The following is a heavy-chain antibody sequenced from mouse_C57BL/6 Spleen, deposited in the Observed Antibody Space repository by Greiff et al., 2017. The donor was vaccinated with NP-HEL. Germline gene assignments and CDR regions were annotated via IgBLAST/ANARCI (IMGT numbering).Heavy chain of an antibody. CDR2: IYPGSGST. CDR1: GYTFTSYW. J-gene: IGHJ2*01. D-gene: IGHD2-2*01. V-gene: IGHV1-55*01. Sequence: QVQLQQPGAELVKPGASVKMSCKASGYTFTSYWITWVKQRPGQGLEWIGDIYPGSGSTNYNEKFKSKATLTVDKSSSTAYMQLSSLTSEDSAVYYCARGGDGYDAYFDDWGQGTTLTVSS. CDR3: ARGGDGYDAYFDD.